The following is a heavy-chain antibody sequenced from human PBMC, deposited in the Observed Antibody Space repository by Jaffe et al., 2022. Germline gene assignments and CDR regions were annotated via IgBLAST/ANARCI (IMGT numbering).Heavy chain of an antibody. CDR2: INPSGGST. J-gene: IGHJ4*02. V-gene: IGHV1-46*01. Sequence: QVQLVQSGAEVKKPGASVKVSCKASGYTFTSYYMHWVRQAPGQGLEWMGIINPSGGSTSYAQKFQGRVTMTRDTSTSTVYMELSSLRSEDTAVYYCARDPSRVTMIVVVIGGSYFDYWGQGTLVTVSS. D-gene: IGHD3-22*01. CDR3: ARDPSRVTMIVVVIGGSYFDY. CDR1: GYTFTSYY.